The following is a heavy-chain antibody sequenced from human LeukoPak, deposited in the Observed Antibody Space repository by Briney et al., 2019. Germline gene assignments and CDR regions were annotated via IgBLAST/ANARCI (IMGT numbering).Heavy chain of an antibody. CDR2: ISSVGSNT. J-gene: IGHJ6*03. D-gene: IGHD1-26*01. V-gene: IGHV3-74*01. CDR1: GFTFSTYW. Sequence: GGSLRLSCAASGFTFSTYWMHWVRQAPGKGLVWVSRISSVGSNTFYADSVKGRFTISRDNANNTLYLQMSSLRGDDTAVYYCAREWELPGAYYTDVWGRGTTVTVSS. CDR3: AREWELPGAYYTDV.